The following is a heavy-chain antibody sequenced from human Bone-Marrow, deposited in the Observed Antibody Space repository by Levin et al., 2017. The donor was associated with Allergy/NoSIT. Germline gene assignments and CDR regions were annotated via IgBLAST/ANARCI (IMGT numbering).Heavy chain of an antibody. CDR2: LDPEDGQF. D-gene: IGHD6-13*01. CDR1: GYSLSDLS. J-gene: IGHJ1*01. V-gene: IGHV1-24*01. Sequence: ASVKVSCKVSGYSLSDLSMHWVRQAPGKGLEWMGGLDPEDGQFIYAQKFQGRVTMTEDTSTDTAYMEMSSLRSEDVAVYYCAAGYSSSWRAEYFHHWGQGTLVTVSS. CDR3: AAGYSSSWRAEYFHH.